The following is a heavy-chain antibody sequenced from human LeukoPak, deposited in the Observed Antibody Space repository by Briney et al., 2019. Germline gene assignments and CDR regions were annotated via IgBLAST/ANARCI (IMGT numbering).Heavy chain of an antibody. D-gene: IGHD6-13*01. Sequence: GGSLRLSCAASGFTFSSYAMSWVRQAPGKGLEWVSAIRGSGGSTYYADSVKGRFTISRDNSKNTLYLQMNSLRAEDTAVYYCAKDFSSQDAFDIWGQGTMVTVSS. V-gene: IGHV3-23*01. CDR3: AKDFSSQDAFDI. CDR1: GFTFSSYA. J-gene: IGHJ3*02. CDR2: IRGSGGST.